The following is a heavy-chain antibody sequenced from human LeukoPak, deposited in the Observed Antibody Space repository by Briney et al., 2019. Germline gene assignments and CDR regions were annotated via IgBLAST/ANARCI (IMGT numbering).Heavy chain of an antibody. CDR3: AVGYNGNSTQRPPRNTDY. D-gene: IGHD1-1*01. Sequence: GGSLRLSCAASGFTFSSYSMNWVRQAPGKGLEWVSSISSSSSYIYYADSVKGRFTISRDNAKNSLYLQMNSLRAEDTAVYYWAVGYNGNSTQRPPRNTDYWGQGTLVTVSS. J-gene: IGHJ4*02. CDR2: ISSSSSYI. V-gene: IGHV3-21*01. CDR1: GFTFSSYS.